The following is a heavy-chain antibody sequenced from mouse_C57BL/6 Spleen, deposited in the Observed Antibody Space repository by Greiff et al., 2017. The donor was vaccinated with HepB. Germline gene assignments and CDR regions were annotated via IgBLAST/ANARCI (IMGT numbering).Heavy chain of an antibody. Sequence: EVQLQQSGPELVKPGASVKISCKASGYTFTDYYMNWVKQSHGKSLEWIGDINPNNGGTSYNQKFKGKATLTVDKSSSTAYMELRSLTSEDSAVYYCARSRYGNYVWFAYWGQGTLVTVSA. CDR3: ARSRYGNYVWFAY. J-gene: IGHJ3*01. CDR2: INPNNGGT. CDR1: GYTFTDYY. V-gene: IGHV1-26*01. D-gene: IGHD2-1*01.